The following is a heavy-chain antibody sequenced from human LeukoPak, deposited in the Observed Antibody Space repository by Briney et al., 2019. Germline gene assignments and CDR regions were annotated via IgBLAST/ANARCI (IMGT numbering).Heavy chain of an antibody. CDR2: IFPSGGEI. CDR3: ATYRQVLLPFES. J-gene: IGHJ4*02. V-gene: IGHV3-23*01. D-gene: IGHD2-8*02. Sequence: GGSLRLSCAASGFTFSSYGMIWVRQPPGKGLEWVSSIFPSGGEIHYADSVRGRFTISRDNSKSTLSLQMNSLRAEDTAIYYCATYRQVLLPFESWGQGTLVTVSS. CDR1: GFTFSSYG.